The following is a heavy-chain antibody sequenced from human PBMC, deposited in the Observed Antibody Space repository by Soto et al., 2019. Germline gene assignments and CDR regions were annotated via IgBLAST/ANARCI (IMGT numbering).Heavy chain of an antibody. CDR3: ARRYGSAFDI. CDR2: IDYSGST. CDR1: GGSISSYY. J-gene: IGHJ3*02. D-gene: IGHD4-17*01. V-gene: IGHV4-59*01. Sequence: QVQLQESGPGLVKPSETLSLACTVSGGSISSYYWSWIRQPPGKGLEWIGYIDYSGSTNYNPTLQSRVTISVDTSKNQFSLKLSSVTAADTDVYYCARRYGSAFDIWGQGTMVTVSS.